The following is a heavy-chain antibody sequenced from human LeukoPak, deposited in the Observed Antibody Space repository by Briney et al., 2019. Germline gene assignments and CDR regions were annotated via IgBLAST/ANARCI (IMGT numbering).Heavy chain of an antibody. Sequence: GGSLRLSCAASGFTFSDHYMDWVRQAPGKGLEWVARTRNKVKSYTTQYAASVKGRFTISRDDSKNSLYLQMNSLKTEDTAVYYCVGAVADSTDHHYFDYWGQGTLVTVSS. D-gene: IGHD2/OR15-2a*01. CDR1: GFTFSDHY. V-gene: IGHV3-72*01. CDR3: VGAVADSTDHHYFDY. J-gene: IGHJ4*02. CDR2: TRNKVKSYTT.